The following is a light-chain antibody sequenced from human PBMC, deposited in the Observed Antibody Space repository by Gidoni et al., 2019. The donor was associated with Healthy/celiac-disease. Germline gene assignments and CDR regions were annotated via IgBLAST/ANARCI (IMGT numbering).Light chain of an antibody. CDR2: AAS. V-gene: IGKV1-39*01. CDR1: QSISSY. Sequence: DIQMPQSPSSLSASVGERFTITSRASQSISSYLHWYQQKPGNAPKLLIYAASSVQSGVPSRFSGRGSGTDFTLTISSLQPEDVATYYCQQSYSTPITFGQGTRLEIK. CDR3: QQSYSTPIT. J-gene: IGKJ5*01.